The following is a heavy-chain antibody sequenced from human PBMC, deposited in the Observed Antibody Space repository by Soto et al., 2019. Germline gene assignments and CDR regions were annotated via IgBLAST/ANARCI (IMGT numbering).Heavy chain of an antibody. J-gene: IGHJ4*02. CDR2: IDHSGATT. V-gene: IGHV3-23*01. Sequence: VQLLESGGGLVQPGGSLRLSCAASGFSFSNYVMNWVRQAPGKGLEWVSSIDHSGATTYYPDSVQGRFTISRDNSKNTLYLQMNSLRAEDTAVYYCAKAVELTTIIGTLKDFDYWGQGTLVTVA. D-gene: IGHD4-4*01. CDR3: AKAVELTTIIGTLKDFDY. CDR1: GFSFSNYV.